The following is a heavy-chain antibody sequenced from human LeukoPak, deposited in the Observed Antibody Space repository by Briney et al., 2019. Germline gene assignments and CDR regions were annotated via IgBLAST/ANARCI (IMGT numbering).Heavy chain of an antibody. V-gene: IGHV3-30-3*01. D-gene: IGHD2-15*01. Sequence: GGSLRLSCAASGFTFSSYAMHWVRQAPGKGLEWVAVISYDGSNKYYADSVKGRFTISRDNSKNTLYLQMNSPRAEDTAVYYCARDCSDKGCYASAFDMWGRGTTVTISS. J-gene: IGHJ3*02. CDR2: ISYDGSNK. CDR1: GFTFSSYA. CDR3: ARDCSDKGCYASAFDM.